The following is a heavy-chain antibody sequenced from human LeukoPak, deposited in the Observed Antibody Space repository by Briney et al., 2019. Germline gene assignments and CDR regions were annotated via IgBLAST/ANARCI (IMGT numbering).Heavy chain of an antibody. Sequence: SVKVSCKASGGTFSSYAISWVRQAPGQGLEWMGRIIPILGIANYAQKFQGRVTITADKSTSTAYMELSSLRSEDTAVYYCAGDSRALGMGLDYWGQRTLVAVSS. J-gene: IGHJ4*02. CDR1: GGTFSSYA. V-gene: IGHV1-69*04. CDR3: AGDSRALGMGLDY. CDR2: IIPILGIA.